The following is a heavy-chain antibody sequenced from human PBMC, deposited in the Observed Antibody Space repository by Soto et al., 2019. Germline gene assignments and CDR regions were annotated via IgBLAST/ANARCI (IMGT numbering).Heavy chain of an antibody. CDR3: ARIWVELGYYYYYGMDV. CDR2: IFSNDEK. CDR1: GFSLSNARMG. V-gene: IGHV2-26*01. J-gene: IGHJ6*02. D-gene: IGHD1-7*01. Sequence: QVTLKESGPVLVKPTETLTLTCTVSGFSLSNARMGVSWIRQPPGKALEWLAHIFSNDEKSYSTSLKSRLTISKDTSKSQVVLTMTNMDPVDTATYYCARIWVELGYYYYYGMDVWGQGTTVTVSS.